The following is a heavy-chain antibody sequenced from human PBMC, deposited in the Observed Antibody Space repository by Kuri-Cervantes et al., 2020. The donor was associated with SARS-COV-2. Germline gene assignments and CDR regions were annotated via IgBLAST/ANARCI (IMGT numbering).Heavy chain of an antibody. J-gene: IGHJ4*02. V-gene: IGHV4-59*01. CDR2: IYFTGNT. CDR3: ARRFGDYGQFDY. Sequence: GSLRLSCSVSGGSISSYYWSWIRQPPGKGLEWIGNIYFTGNTNYNPALGSRVTISIGTPKNQFSLMLGSLTAADTAVYYCARRFGDYGQFDYWGQGTLVTVSS. CDR1: GGSISSYY. D-gene: IGHD2-21*01.